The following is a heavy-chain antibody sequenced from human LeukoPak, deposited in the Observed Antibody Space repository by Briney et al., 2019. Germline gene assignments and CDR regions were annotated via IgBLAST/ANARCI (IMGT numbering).Heavy chain of an antibody. CDR3: ARSRSASTSGWYDYFDY. D-gene: IGHD6-19*01. CDR1: GFTFSSSA. CDR2: ISYDGSKK. V-gene: IGHV3-30*04. Sequence: GGSLRLSCAASGFTFSSSAMQWVRQAPGRGLEWVAVISYDGSKKYYADSVKGRFTISRDDSKNTLYLQMNSLRGEDTAVYYCARSRSASTSGWYDYFDYWGRGTLVTVSS. J-gene: IGHJ4*02.